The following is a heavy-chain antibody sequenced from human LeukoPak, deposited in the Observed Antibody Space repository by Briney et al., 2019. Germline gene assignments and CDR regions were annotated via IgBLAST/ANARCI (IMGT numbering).Heavy chain of an antibody. D-gene: IGHD3-10*01. CDR3: ARGLEGITMVRGVIPIGMDV. Sequence: GGSLRLSCAASGFTFSSYGMHWVRQAPGKGLEWVSVIYSGGSTYYADSVKGRFTISRDNSKNTLYLQMNSLRAEDTAVYYCARGLEGITMVRGVIPIGMDVWGKGTTVTVSS. CDR2: IYSGGST. CDR1: GFTFSSYG. V-gene: IGHV3-53*01. J-gene: IGHJ6*04.